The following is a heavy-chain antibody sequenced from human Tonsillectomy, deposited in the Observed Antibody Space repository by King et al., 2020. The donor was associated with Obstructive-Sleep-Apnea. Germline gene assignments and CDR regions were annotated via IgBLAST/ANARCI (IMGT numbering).Heavy chain of an antibody. CDR3: ASTKARIYDSSVPTFDY. V-gene: IGHV4-4*02. J-gene: IGHJ4*02. CDR2: IYHSGST. D-gene: IGHD3-22*01. CDR1: GGSISSSNW. Sequence: VQLQESGPGLVKPSGTLSLTCAVSGGSISSSNWWSWVRQPPGKGLEWIVEIYHSGSTNYNPSLKSRVIISVDKSKNQFSLKLSSWTAADTAVYYCASTKARIYDSSVPTFDYWGQGTLVTVSS.